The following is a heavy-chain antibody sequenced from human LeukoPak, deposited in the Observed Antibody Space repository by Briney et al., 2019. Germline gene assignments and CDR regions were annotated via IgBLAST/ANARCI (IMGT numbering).Heavy chain of an antibody. CDR2: FEPADGEI. V-gene: IGHV1-24*01. CDR1: GYTLTELS. CDR3: ATGGLYDLLDY. J-gene: IGHJ4*02. D-gene: IGHD3-9*01. Sequence: ASVKVSCKVSGYTLTELSMHWVRQAPGKGLEWMGGFEPADGEIIYAQRFQGRVTMTEDTSTDTAFMELRSLRSEDTAVYYCATGGLYDLLDYWGQGTLVTVSS.